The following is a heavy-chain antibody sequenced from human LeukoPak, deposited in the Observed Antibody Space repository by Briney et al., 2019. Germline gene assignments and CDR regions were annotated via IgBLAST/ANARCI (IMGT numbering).Heavy chain of an antibody. CDR1: GYTFTSYG. D-gene: IGHD5-24*01. Sequence: ASVKVSCKASGYTFTSYGISWVRQAPGQGLEWMGWISAYNGNTNYAQKFQGRVTITADKSTSTAYMELSSLRSEDTAVYYCARVSEMATIARYYFDYWGQGTLVTVSS. CDR3: ARVSEMATIARYYFDY. CDR2: ISAYNGNT. V-gene: IGHV1-18*04. J-gene: IGHJ4*02.